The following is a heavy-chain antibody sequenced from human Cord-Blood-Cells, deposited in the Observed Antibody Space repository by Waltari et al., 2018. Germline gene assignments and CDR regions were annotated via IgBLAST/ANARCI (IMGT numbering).Heavy chain of an antibody. CDR1: GGTLSSYA. CDR2: IIPIFGTA. CDR3: ARDYSGSYYGVDY. V-gene: IGHV1-69*01. D-gene: IGHD1-26*01. Sequence: QVQLVQSGAEVKKPGPAGKVPCKASGGTLSSYAISWFRQAPGQGLEWMGGIIPIFGTANYAQKFQGRVTITADESTSTAYMELSSLRSEDTAVYYCARDYSGSYYGVDYWGQGTLVTVSS. J-gene: IGHJ4*02.